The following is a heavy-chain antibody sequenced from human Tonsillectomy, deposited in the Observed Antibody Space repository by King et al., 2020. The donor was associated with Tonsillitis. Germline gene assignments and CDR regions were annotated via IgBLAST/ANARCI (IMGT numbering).Heavy chain of an antibody. J-gene: IGHJ3*02. V-gene: IGHV4-39*07. CDR2: IYYSGST. Sequence: QLQESGPGLVKPSETLSLTCTVSGGPISSSSYYWAWIRQPPGKGLEWIGSIYYSGSTYYNPALKSRVTLSVDTSKNLFSLKLRSVTAADTAVYYCARRDRIAAVSYAFDIWGQGTMVTVSS. CDR3: ARRDRIAAVSYAFDI. CDR1: GGPISSSSYY. D-gene: IGHD6-13*01.